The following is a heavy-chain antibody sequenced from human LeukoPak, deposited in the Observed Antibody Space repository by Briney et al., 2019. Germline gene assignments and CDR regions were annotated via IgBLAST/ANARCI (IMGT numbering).Heavy chain of an antibody. J-gene: IGHJ3*02. V-gene: IGHV4-61*02. CDR2: ISSSGST. Sequence: SETLSLTCTVSGDSISSGDYYWSWIRQPAGKGLECIGRISSSGSTNYNPSLKSRVTISVDTSKNQFSLKLSSVTAADTAVYFCARGPYSYDSSGAFDIWGQGTMVTASS. CDR3: ARGPYSYDSSGAFDI. CDR1: GDSISSGDYY. D-gene: IGHD3-22*01.